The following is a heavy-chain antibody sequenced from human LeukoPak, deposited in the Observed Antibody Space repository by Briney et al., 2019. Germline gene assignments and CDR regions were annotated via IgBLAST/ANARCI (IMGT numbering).Heavy chain of an antibody. J-gene: IGHJ5*02. V-gene: IGHV3-48*03. CDR1: GFTFSSYE. Sequence: GGSLRLSCAASGFTFSSYEMNWVRQAPGKGLEWVSYISSSGSTMYYADSVKGRFTISRDNSKDTLYLQMNSLRAEDTAVYYCTKGDDYGANTRLPKFNWFDPWGQGALVTVSS. CDR2: ISSSGSTM. CDR3: TKGDDYGANTRLPKFNWFDP. D-gene: IGHD4-23*01.